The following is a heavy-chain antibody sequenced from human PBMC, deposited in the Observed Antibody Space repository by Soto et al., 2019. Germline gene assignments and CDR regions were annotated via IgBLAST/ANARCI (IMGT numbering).Heavy chain of an antibody. CDR1: GFTFNSSG. J-gene: IGHJ6*03. D-gene: IGHD3-16*02. CDR2: IWYDGTNK. CDR3: AGAEPSDASLGAQYYYYYYMDV. V-gene: IGHV3-33*01. Sequence: QVQLVESGGGVVQPGRSLRLSCATSGFTFNSSGMHWVRQAPGKGLEWVAVIWYDGTNKYYADSVKGRFTISRDNAKNTLYLQMSSLRVDDTAVYYCAGAEPSDASLGAQYYYYYYMDVWGKGTTVIVSS.